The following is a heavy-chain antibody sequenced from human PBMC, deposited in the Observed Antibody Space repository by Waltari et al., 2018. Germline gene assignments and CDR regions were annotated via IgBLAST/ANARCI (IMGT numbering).Heavy chain of an antibody. J-gene: IGHJ4*02. CDR3: ARHLSKRRGPIDY. V-gene: IGHV1-46*01. CDR2: TTPTGSNT. CDR1: GYTFSTYY. Sequence: QVQLVQSGAEVKKPGASVKVSCKASGYTFSTYYIHWVRQAPGQGLEWMGITTPTGSNTSCAQKFQGIVTMTRDTSTSTVYMELSSLRSEDTAVYYCARHLSKRRGPIDYWGQGTLVIVSS. D-gene: IGHD1-1*01.